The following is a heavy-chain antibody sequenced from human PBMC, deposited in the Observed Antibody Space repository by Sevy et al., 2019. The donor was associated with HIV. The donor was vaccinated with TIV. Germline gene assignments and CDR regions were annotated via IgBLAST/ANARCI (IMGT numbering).Heavy chain of an antibody. CDR2: ISYDGSNK. CDR3: ARDLYSGYANDYYYGMDF. J-gene: IGHJ6*02. CDR1: GFTFRDHA. Sequence: GGSLRLSCAASGFTFRDHAMHWVRQAPGKGLEWVTVISYDGSNKYYADSVKGRFTISRDTSKSIVYLQMDSLRAEDTAVYYCARDLYSGYANDYYYGMDFWGQWTTVTVSS. V-gene: IGHV3-30*04. D-gene: IGHD5-12*01.